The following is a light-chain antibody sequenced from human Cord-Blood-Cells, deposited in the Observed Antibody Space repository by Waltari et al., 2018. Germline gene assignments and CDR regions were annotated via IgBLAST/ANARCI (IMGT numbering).Light chain of an antibody. CDR3: QSYDSSLSAQV. CDR1: SSNIGAGYD. CDR2: GNN. Sequence: QSVLTQPPSVSGAPGQRVTISCTGSSSNIGAGYDVHWYQELPGTAPELLIYGNNNRPSGVPDRVSGSKSGTAASLAITGRQAGDEADYYCQSYDSSLSAQVFGGGTKLTVL. J-gene: IGLJ3*02. V-gene: IGLV1-40*01.